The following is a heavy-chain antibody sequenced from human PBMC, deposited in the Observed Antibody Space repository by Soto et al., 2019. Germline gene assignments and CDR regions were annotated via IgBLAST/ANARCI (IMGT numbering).Heavy chain of an antibody. CDR1: GFTFTNHN. V-gene: IGHV3-21*02. CDR2: ISSSSSFR. J-gene: IGHJ4*02. Sequence: EVQLVESGGGLVKPGGSLRLSCEASGFTFTNHNMNWVRQAPGKGLEWVSSISSSSSFRNYADSVKGRFSISRDNDKNLVYLQMDSLRAEDTAVYYCARDPPLSVLVVVATDDFWGQGPLVTVSS. D-gene: IGHD2-21*01. CDR3: ARDPPLSVLVVVATDDF.